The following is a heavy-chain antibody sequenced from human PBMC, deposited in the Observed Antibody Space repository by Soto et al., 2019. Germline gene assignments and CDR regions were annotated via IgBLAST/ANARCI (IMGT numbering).Heavy chain of an antibody. CDR1: GYSFTSYW. J-gene: IGHJ6*02. CDR2: IDPSDSYT. V-gene: IGHV5-10-1*01. Sequence: GESLKISCKGSGYSFTSYWISWVRQMPGKGLEWMGRIDPSDSYTNYSPSFQGHVTISADKSISTAYLQWSSLKASDTAMYYCARRPHLARWYYYYGMDVWGQGTTVTVSS. CDR3: ARRPHLARWYYYYGMDV.